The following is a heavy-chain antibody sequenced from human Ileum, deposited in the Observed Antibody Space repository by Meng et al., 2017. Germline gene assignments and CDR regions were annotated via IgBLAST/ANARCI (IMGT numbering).Heavy chain of an antibody. J-gene: IGHJ4*02. V-gene: IGHV4-4*02. CDR2: MNLGGSL. Sequence: QVRLQEAGPGLVGRSGTLALTCAVSGRSISSSDWWSWVRQPPGKGLGWIAEMNLGGSLNYNPSLKSRVTMSVDKSNDHLSLQLTSVTAADTAVYYCAHIFDSWGQGTLVTVSS. CDR3: AHIFDS. CDR1: GRSISSSDW.